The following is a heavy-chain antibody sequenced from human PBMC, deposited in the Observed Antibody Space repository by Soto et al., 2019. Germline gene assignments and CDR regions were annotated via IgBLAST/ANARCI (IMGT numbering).Heavy chain of an antibody. V-gene: IGHV3-30-3*01. CDR3: ARAYGSGSYYGMDV. D-gene: IGHD3-10*01. CDR1: GFTFSSYA. CDR2: ISYDGSNK. Sequence: QVQLVESGGGVVQPGRSLRLSCAASGFTFSSYAMHWVRQAPGKGLEWVAVISYDGSNKYYADSVKGRFTISRDNSKNTLYLQMNSRRAEDTAVYYCARAYGSGSYYGMDVWGQGTTVTVSS. J-gene: IGHJ6*02.